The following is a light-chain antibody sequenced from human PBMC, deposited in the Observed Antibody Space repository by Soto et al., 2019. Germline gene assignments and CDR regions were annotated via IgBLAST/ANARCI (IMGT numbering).Light chain of an antibody. V-gene: IGLV3-9*01. CDR2: RDS. Sequence: SSELTQPLSVSVALGQTAKITCGGNNIGSKNVHWYQQKPGQAPLMVIYRDSNRPSGIPERFSGSNSGNTATLTISRAQAGDEADYYCQVWDSGTVFGGGTKVTVL. CDR1: NIGSKN. CDR3: QVWDSGTV. J-gene: IGLJ3*02.